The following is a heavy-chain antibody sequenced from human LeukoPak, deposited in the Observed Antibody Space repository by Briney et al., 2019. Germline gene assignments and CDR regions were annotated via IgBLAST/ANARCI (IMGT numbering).Heavy chain of an antibody. J-gene: IGHJ5*02. Sequence: GGSLRLSCAASGFTFSSYSMSWVRQAPGKGLEWVSSIRGSDGSTYYADSVKGRFTISRDNSKNTLYLQMNSLRAEDTAVYYCAKMAVAGIRYWFDPWGQGTLVTVSS. D-gene: IGHD6-19*01. V-gene: IGHV3-23*01. CDR3: AKMAVAGIRYWFDP. CDR1: GFTFSSYS. CDR2: IRGSDGST.